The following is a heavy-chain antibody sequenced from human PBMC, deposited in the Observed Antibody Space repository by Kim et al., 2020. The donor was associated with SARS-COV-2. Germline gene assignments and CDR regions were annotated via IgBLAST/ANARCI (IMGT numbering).Heavy chain of an antibody. CDR1: GFTFSSFA. J-gene: IGHJ2*01. Sequence: GGSLRLSCAASGFTFSSFAMTWVRQAPGKGLEWVSILSDSGGDTFYADSVKGRFTISRDNSKNTLYLQMNSLRAEDTAVYYCAKKGIYAGGQWYFDLWGRGTLVTVSP. D-gene: IGHD6-13*01. V-gene: IGHV3-23*01. CDR2: LSDSGGDT. CDR3: AKKGIYAGGQWYFDL.